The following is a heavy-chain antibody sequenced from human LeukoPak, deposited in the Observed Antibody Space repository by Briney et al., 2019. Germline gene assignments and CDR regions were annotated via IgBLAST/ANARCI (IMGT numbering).Heavy chain of an antibody. CDR3: ARVYSSGWSY. D-gene: IGHD6-19*01. CDR2: ISSSGSTI. CDR1: GFIFSAYE. V-gene: IGHV3-48*03. Sequence: GGSLRLSCEASGFIFSAYEMNWVRQAPGKGLEWVSYISSSGSTIYYADSVKGRFTISRDNAKKSLYLQMNSLRAEDTAVYYCARVYSSGWSYWGQGTLVTVSS. J-gene: IGHJ4*02.